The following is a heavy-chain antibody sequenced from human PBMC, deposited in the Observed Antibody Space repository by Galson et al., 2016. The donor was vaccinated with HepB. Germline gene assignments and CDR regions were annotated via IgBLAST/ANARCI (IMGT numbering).Heavy chain of an antibody. CDR3: ARDRGPFDAFDI. CDR1: GFDFSRHR. CDR2: ISSSSNFI. V-gene: IGHV3-21*01. D-gene: IGHD3-10*01. Sequence: SLRLSCAASGFDFSRHRMNWVRPAPGKGLDWVATISSSSNFIYYADSVKGRFTISRDNAEDSLDLQMNSLRAEDTAVYYCARDRGPFDAFDIWGRGTMVTVSS. J-gene: IGHJ3*02.